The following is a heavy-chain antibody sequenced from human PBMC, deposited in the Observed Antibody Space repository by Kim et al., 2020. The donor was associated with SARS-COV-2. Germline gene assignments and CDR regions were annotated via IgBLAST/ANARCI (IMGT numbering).Heavy chain of an antibody. J-gene: IGHJ4*02. D-gene: IGHD3-9*01. V-gene: IGHV4-4*02. CDR1: GGSISSSNW. Sequence: SETLSLTCAVSGGSISSSNWWSWVRQPPGKGLEWIGEIYHSGSTNYNPSLKSRVTISVDKSKNQFSLKLSSVTAADMAVYYCARGRSDILTGYYHFDYWGQGTLVTVSS. CDR3: ARGRSDILTGYYHFDY. CDR2: IYHSGST.